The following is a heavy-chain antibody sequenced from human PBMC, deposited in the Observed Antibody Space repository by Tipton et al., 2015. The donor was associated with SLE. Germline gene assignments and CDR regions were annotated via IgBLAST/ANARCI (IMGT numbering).Heavy chain of an antibody. V-gene: IGHV3-30*04. CDR3: ARRGETQVWVPDN. CDR1: GFSFGTYA. CDR2: ISYDGSNE. J-gene: IGHJ4*02. Sequence: AVSGFSFGTYAMHWVRQAPGKGLEWVAVISYDGSNENYADSVKGRFTISRDNSKSTLYLQMNSLRAGDTAIYYCARRGETQVWVPDNWGQGTLVTVSS. D-gene: IGHD5-18*01.